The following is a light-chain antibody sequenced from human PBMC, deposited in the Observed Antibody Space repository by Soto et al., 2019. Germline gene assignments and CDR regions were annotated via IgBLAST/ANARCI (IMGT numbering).Light chain of an antibody. CDR2: EVS. Sequence: QSVLTQPASVSGSPGQSITISCTGTSSDVGGYNYVSWYQQHPGKAPKLLPFEVSNRPSGVSIRFSGSKSGNTASLTISGLQAEDEAEYYCSSYTSTSTRVVFGGGTKLTVL. CDR3: SSYTSTSTRVV. V-gene: IGLV2-14*01. J-gene: IGLJ2*01. CDR1: SSDVGGYNY.